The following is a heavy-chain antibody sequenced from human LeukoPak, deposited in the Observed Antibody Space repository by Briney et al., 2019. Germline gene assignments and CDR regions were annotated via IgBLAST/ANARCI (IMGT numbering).Heavy chain of an antibody. J-gene: IGHJ1*01. CDR1: GFTFSTYG. CDR2: IWYDGSKK. CDR3: AREERGYYDSSGYYDFQH. D-gene: IGHD3-22*01. Sequence: PAKSLRLSCAASGFTFSTYGMHWVRQAPGKGLEWVAVIWYDGSKKYYADSVKGRLTVSRDNSKNTLYLQMNSLRAEDTAVYYCAREERGYYDSSGYYDFQHWGQGTLVTVSS. V-gene: IGHV3-33*01.